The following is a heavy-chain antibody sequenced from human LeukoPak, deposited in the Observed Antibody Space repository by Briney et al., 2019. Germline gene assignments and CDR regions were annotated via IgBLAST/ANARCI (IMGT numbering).Heavy chain of an antibody. CDR3: ARVFRGVVTSNWFDP. CDR1: GGSITGHY. Sequence: SETLSLTCTVSGGSITGHYWTWIRQSPGKGLEWIGFVYDNGNTNYNSSLQNRVTMSVDTSTNQLSLKMTSVTAADTAIYYCARVFRGVVTSNWFDPWGQGTLVTASS. V-gene: IGHV4-59*11. J-gene: IGHJ5*02. CDR2: VYDNGNT. D-gene: IGHD2-21*02.